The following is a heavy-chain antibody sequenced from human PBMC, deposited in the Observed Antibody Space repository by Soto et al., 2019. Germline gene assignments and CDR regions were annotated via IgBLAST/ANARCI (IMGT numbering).Heavy chain of an antibody. Sequence: SVKVSCKASGGTFSSYAISWVRQAPGQGLEWMGGIIPIFGTANYAQKFQGRVTITADESTSTAYMELSSLRSEDTAVYYCVFRLGGNLHYGMYVWGQGTTVPVS. J-gene: IGHJ6*02. CDR2: IIPIFGTA. V-gene: IGHV1-69*13. CDR1: GGTFSSYA. CDR3: VFRLGGNLHYGMYV. D-gene: IGHD2-15*01.